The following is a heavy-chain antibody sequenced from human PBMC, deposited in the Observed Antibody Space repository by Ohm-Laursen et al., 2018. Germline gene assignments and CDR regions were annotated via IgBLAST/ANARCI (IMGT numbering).Heavy chain of an antibody. CDR1: GGSISSGGYY. V-gene: IGHV4-31*01. J-gene: IGHJ3*02. CDR2: IYYSGST. D-gene: IGHD3-22*01. Sequence: TLSLTCTVSGGSISSGGYYWSWIRQPPGKGLEWIGYIYYSGSTYYNPSLKSLVTISVDTSKNQFSLKLSSVTAADTAVYYCASVNYDSSGSSGAFDIWGQGTMVTVSS. CDR3: ASVNYDSSGSSGAFDI.